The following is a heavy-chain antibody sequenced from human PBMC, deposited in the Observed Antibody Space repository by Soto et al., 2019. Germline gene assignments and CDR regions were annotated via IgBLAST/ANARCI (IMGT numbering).Heavy chain of an antibody. CDR1: GGSISSYY. D-gene: IGHD1-1*01. CDR2: IYYSGST. V-gene: IGHV4-59*08. J-gene: IGHJ4*02. CDR3: ARGTGTFDY. Sequence: SETLSLTCTVSGGSISSYYWSWIRQPPGKGLEWIGYIYYSGSTNYNPSLKSRVTISVDTSKNQFSLKLSSVTAADTAVYYCARGTGTFDYWGQGTLVTVSS.